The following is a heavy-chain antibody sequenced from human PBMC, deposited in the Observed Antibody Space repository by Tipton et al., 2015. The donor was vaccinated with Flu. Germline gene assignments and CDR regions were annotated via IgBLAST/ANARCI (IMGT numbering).Heavy chain of an antibody. CDR3: AKDRSSGWGDFDAFDI. Sequence: SLRLSCAASGFTFDDYAMHRVRQAPGKGLEWVSGISWNSGSIGYADSVKGRFTISRDNAKNSLYLQMNSLRAEDTALYYCAKDRSSGWGDFDAFDIWGQGTMVTVSS. J-gene: IGHJ3*02. D-gene: IGHD6-19*01. CDR2: ISWNSGSI. CDR1: GFTFDDYA. V-gene: IGHV3-9*01.